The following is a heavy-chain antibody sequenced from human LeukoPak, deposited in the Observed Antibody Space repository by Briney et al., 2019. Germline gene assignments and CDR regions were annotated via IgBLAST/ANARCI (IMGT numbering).Heavy chain of an antibody. D-gene: IGHD3-10*01. Sequence: ASVKVSCKASGGTFNSYAISWVRQAPGQGLEWMGGIIPIFGTTNYARKFRGRVTLTADKSTRTAYMELSSLRSEDTAVYYCARRMYYYGSGDYYYMDVWGKGTTVTISS. V-gene: IGHV1-69*06. CDR1: GGTFNSYA. CDR2: IIPIFGTT. J-gene: IGHJ6*03. CDR3: ARRMYYYGSGDYYYMDV.